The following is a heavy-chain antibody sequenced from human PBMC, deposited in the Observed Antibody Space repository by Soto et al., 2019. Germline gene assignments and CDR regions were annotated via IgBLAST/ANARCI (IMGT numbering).Heavy chain of an antibody. D-gene: IGHD2-8*01. J-gene: IGHJ5*02. V-gene: IGHV1-18*04. CDR3: ARGGLGYCTNGVCPANWFDP. CDR1: GYTFTSYG. Sequence: ASAKVSCKASGYTFTSYGITWVRQAPGQGLEWMGWISAYNGNTHYAQKLQGRVTMTTDTSTSTAYMELRSLRSDDTAVYYCARGGLGYCTNGVCPANWFDPWGQGTLVTVSS. CDR2: ISAYNGNT.